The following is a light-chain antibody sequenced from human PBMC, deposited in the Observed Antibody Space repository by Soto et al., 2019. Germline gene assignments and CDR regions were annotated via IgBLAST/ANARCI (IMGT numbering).Light chain of an antibody. Sequence: DIHMTQSPSILSSSFGDIVTITLLASQSIRSWLAWYQQKPGKAPKLLIYDAYSLESGVPSRFSGRRSGTEFTLTIAGLQPEDFATYYCQQYESYSPLTFGGGTKVDIK. CDR1: QSIRSW. CDR2: DAY. V-gene: IGKV1-5*01. CDR3: QQYESYSPLT. J-gene: IGKJ4*01.